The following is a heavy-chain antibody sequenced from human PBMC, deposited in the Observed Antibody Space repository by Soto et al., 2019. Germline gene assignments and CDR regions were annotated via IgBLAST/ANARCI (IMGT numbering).Heavy chain of an antibody. D-gene: IGHD3-10*01. CDR2: IYSGCST. CDR1: GFTVSSNY. J-gene: IGHJ3*02. CDR3: ARDLRGDDSFDI. Sequence: GGSLRLSCAASGFTVSSNYMSWVRQAPGTGLEWVSVIYSGCSTYYADSVKGRFHISRDNSKNTLYLQMNRLRAEDTDGYCCARDLRGDDSFDIWGQGTMVTVSS. V-gene: IGHV3-53*01.